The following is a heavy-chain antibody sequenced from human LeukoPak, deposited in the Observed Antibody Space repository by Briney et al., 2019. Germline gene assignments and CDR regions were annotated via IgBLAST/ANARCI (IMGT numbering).Heavy chain of an antibody. CDR1: GGSISSYY. CDR3: ARGGLWSSSGLDY. CDR2: IYYSGST. Sequence: TASETLSLTCTVSGGSISSYYWSWIRQPPGKGLEWVGHIYYSGSTNYNPSLKSRVTISVDTSKNQFSLKLSSVTAADTAVYYCARGGLWSSSGLDYWGERTLVTVSS. V-gene: IGHV4-59*01. D-gene: IGHD5-18*01. J-gene: IGHJ4*02.